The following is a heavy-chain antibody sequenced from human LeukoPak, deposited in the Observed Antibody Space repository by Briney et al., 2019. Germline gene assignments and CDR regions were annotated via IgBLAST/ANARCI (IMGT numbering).Heavy chain of an antibody. D-gene: IGHD2-2*02. Sequence: PGGSLRLSCAASGFTFSSYSMNWVRQAPGKGLEWVSSISSSSSYIYYADSVKGRFTIPRDNAKNSLYLQMNSLRAEDTAVYYCARVPYTGGPRAAYYGMDVWGQGTTVTVSS. J-gene: IGHJ6*02. CDR3: ARVPYTGGPRAAYYGMDV. CDR2: ISSSSSYI. CDR1: GFTFSSYS. V-gene: IGHV3-21*01.